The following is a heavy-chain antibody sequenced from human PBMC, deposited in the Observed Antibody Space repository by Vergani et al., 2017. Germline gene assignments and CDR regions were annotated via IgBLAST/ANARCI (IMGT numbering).Heavy chain of an antibody. V-gene: IGHV3-23*01. J-gene: IGHJ4*02. CDR3: AKELIVPGAVPIVTPFDH. CDR2: ITSSGRTT. Sequence: EVQLLESGGGVVQPGGSLRLSCAASGFTFSGHAMSWVRQAPGKGLEWVSGITSSGRTTNYADSVNGRFTISRDNSKETLYLQMNNVRADDTAVYYCAKELIVPGAVPIVTPFDHWGQGTLITVSS. D-gene: IGHD6-13*01. CDR1: GFTFSGHA.